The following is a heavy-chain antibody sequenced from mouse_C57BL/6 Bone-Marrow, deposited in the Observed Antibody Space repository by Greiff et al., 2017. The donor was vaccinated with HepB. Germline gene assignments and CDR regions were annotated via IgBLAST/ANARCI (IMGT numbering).Heavy chain of an antibody. CDR1: GFSFNTYA. V-gene: IGHV10-1*01. D-gene: IGHD2-4*01. CDR2: IRSKSNNYAT. J-gene: IGHJ2*01. Sequence: EVKLVESGGGLVQPKGSLKLSCAASGFSFNTYAMNWVRQAPGKGLEWVARIRSKSNNYATYYADSVKDRFTISRDDSESMLYLQMNNLKTEDTAMYYCVRHDYDALDYWGQGTTLTVSS. CDR3: VRHDYDALDY.